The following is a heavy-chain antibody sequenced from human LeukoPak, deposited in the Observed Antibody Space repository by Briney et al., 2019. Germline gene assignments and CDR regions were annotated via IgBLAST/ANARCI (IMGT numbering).Heavy chain of an antibody. D-gene: IGHD3-16*02. CDR2: ISGSGGST. J-gene: IGHJ6*02. CDR3: AKSHNRDDYVWGSYRYTGYYYYGTDV. CDR1: GFTFSSYA. V-gene: IGHV3-23*01. Sequence: GGSLRLSCAASGFTFSSYAMSWVRQAPGKGLEWVSAISGSGGSTYYADSVKGRFTISRDNSKNTLYLQMNSLRAEDTAVYYCAKSHNRDDYVWGSYRYTGYYYYGTDVWGQGTTVTVSS.